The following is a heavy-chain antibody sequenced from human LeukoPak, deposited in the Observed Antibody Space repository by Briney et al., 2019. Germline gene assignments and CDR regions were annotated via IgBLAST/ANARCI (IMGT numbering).Heavy chain of an antibody. CDR2: ISAYNGNT. V-gene: IGHV1-18*01. CDR3: AREQFSNWNDHYFDY. Sequence: ASVKVSYKASGYTFTSYGISWVRPAPGQGLEWMGWISAYNGNTNYAQKLQGRVTMTTDTSTSTAYMELRSLRSDDTAVYYCAREQFSNWNDHYFDYWGQGTLVTVSS. D-gene: IGHD1-1*01. J-gene: IGHJ4*02. CDR1: GYTFTSYG.